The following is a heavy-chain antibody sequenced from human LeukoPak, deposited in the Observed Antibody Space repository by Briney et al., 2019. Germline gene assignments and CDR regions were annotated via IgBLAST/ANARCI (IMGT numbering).Heavy chain of an antibody. CDR2: INPNSGGT. V-gene: IGHV1-2*02. D-gene: IGHD1-26*01. CDR3: ARVRAYSGSYLLDY. J-gene: IGHJ4*02. CDR1: GYTFTGYY. Sequence: ASVKVSCKASGYTFTGYYMHWVRQAPGQGLEWMGWINPNSGGTNYAQKFQGRVTMTRDTSISTAYMELSRLRSDDTAVYYCARVRAYSGSYLLDYWGQGTLVTVSS.